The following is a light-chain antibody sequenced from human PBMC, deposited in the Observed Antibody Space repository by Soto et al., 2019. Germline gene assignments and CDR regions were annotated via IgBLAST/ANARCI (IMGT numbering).Light chain of an antibody. V-gene: IGKV3-15*01. CDR1: QSVSSD. J-gene: IGKJ1*01. CDR2: GAS. CDR3: QQYNNWPRT. Sequence: EIVLTHSPDTLSLSPGERATLSCRASQSVSSDLAWYHQKPGQAPRLLIYGASTRATGIPARFSGSGSGTEFTLTINSLQSEDFAVYYCQQYNNWPRTFGQGTKVDIK.